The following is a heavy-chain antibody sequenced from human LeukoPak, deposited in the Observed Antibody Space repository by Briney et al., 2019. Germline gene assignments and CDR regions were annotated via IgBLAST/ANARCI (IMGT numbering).Heavy chain of an antibody. CDR1: GFTFSTYG. V-gene: IGHV3-30*02. CDR3: ATPKSESWFPFDY. D-gene: IGHD6-13*01. Sequence: GGSLRLSCAASGFTFSTYGMHWVRQAPGKGLEWVAFIRYDGSNKYYADSVKGRFTISRDNSKNTLYLRMNSLRSEDTAVYYCATPKSESWFPFDYWGQGTLVTVSS. CDR2: IRYDGSNK. J-gene: IGHJ4*02.